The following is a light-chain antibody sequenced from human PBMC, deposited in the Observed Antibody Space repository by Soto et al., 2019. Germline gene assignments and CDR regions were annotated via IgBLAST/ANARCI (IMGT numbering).Light chain of an antibody. J-gene: IGLJ1*01. CDR1: SSDVGGYNY. V-gene: IGLV2-14*01. CDR3: SSYTSSSNYV. CDR2: EVS. Sequence: LTQPAYVSGSPGQSITISCTGTSSDVGGYNYVSWYQQHPGKAPKLMIYEVSNRPSGVSNRFSGSKSGNTASLTISGLQAEDEADYYCSSYTSSSNYVFGTGTKVTVL.